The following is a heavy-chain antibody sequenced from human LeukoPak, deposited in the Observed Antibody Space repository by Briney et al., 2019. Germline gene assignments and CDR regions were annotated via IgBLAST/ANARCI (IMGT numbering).Heavy chain of an antibody. CDR3: ARDLEHASGAFDI. D-gene: IGHD3-3*01. CDR1: GFTVSSNY. J-gene: IGHJ3*02. V-gene: IGHV3-66*01. CDR2: IYSGGST. Sequence: GGSLRLSCAASGFTVSSNYMSWVRQAPGKGLEWVSVIYSGGSTYYADSVKGRFTISRDNAKNSLYLQMNSLRAEDTAVYYCARDLEHASGAFDIWGQGTMVTVSS.